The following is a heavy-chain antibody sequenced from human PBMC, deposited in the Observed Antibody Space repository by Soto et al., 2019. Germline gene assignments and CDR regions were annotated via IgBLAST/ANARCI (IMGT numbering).Heavy chain of an antibody. Sequence: EVQLVESGGALVQPGGSLRLSCAASGFTFSSYSMNWVRQAPGKGLEWVSYISSSSPIYYAGSVKGRFTIARDNAKNSLYLQMNSLRAEDTAVYYSARDLNYGLFDYWGQGTLVTVSS. CDR1: GFTFSSYS. CDR3: ARDLNYGLFDY. J-gene: IGHJ4*02. D-gene: IGHD4-17*01. CDR2: ISSSSPI. V-gene: IGHV3-48*01.